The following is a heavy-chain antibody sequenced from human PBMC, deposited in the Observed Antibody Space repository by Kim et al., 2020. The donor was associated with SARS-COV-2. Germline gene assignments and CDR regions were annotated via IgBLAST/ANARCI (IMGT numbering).Heavy chain of an antibody. D-gene: IGHD5-12*01. V-gene: IGHV5-10-1*01. Sequence: YSPSFQGHVTISADKSISTAYLQWSSLKASDTAMYYCARLYGYNYGWFDPWGQGTLVTVSS. J-gene: IGHJ5*02. CDR3: ARLYGYNYGWFDP.